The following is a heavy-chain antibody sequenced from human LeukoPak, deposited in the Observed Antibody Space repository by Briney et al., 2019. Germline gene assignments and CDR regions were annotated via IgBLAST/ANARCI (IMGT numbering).Heavy chain of an antibody. J-gene: IGHJ5*02. CDR3: ARVAAVGTHNWFDP. CDR1: GFAFSTYS. CDR2: ITSTSITI. Sequence: PGGSLRPSCAASGFAFSTYSMTWVRQAPGKGLKWISYITSTSITIYYPDSVKGRFTISRDNAKNLLFLQMNSLRAEDTAVYYCARVAAVGTHNWFDPWGQGTLVTVSS. D-gene: IGHD6-13*01. V-gene: IGHV3-48*01.